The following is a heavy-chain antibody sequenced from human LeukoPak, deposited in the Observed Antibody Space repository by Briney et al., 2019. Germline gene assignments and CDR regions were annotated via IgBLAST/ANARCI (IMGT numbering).Heavy chain of an antibody. J-gene: IGHJ4*02. Sequence: EESLKISCKGSGYSFTSYWIGWVRQMPGKGLEWMGIIYPGDSDTSYSPSFQGQVTISADKSISTAYLQWSSLKASDTAMYYCARQDVDIVATIYYFDYWGQGTLVTVSS. V-gene: IGHV5-51*01. CDR3: ARQDVDIVATIYYFDY. CDR2: IYPGDSDT. CDR1: GYSFTSYW. D-gene: IGHD5-12*01.